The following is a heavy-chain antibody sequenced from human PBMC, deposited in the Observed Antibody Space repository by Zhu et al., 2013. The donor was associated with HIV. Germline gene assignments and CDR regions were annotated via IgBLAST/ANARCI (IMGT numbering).Heavy chain of an antibody. D-gene: IGHD5-12*01. V-gene: IGHV1-24*01. CDR3: ARDCPCVKWPTSFDI. J-gene: IGHJ3*02. CDR1: GYTFTELS. Sequence: QVQLVQSGAEVKKSGASVKVSCKVSGYTFTELSIHWVRQAPGKGLEWMGGFDPDDGETMYAQKFQGRVTLTEDTSTDTAYMELSSLRSEDTAVYYCARDCPCVKWPTSFDIVGPRDNGDRLF. CDR2: FDPDDGET.